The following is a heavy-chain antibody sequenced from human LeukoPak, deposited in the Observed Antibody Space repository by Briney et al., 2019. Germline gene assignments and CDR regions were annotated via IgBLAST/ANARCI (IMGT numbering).Heavy chain of an antibody. D-gene: IGHD5-12*01. V-gene: IGHV3-30*04. CDR3: ATGGGYDTSGGYNWFDP. Sequence: GRSLRLSCAASGFTFSNYAMHWVRQAPGKGLEWVAVTSYEGTYTYYADSVKGRFTISRDNSKNTLYLQMNSLRDEDTATYYCATGGGYDTSGGYNWFDPWGQGTLVTVSS. J-gene: IGHJ5*02. CDR1: GFTFSNYA. CDR2: TSYEGTYT.